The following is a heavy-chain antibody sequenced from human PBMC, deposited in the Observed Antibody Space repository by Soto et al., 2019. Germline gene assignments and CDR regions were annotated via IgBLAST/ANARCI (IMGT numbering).Heavy chain of an antibody. CDR2: IYPGDSDT. CDR3: ARLSLDYDFWSGNQNFDY. D-gene: IGHD3-3*01. CDR1: GYSFTSYW. Sequence: GESLKISCKGSGYSFTSYWIGWVRQMPGKGLEWMGIIYPGDSDTRYSPSFQGQVTISADKSISTAYLQWSSLKASDTAMYYCARLSLDYDFWSGNQNFDYWGQGTLVTVSS. J-gene: IGHJ4*02. V-gene: IGHV5-51*01.